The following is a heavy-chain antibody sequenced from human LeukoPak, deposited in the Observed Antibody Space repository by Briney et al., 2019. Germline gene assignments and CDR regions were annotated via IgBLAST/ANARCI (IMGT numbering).Heavy chain of an antibody. J-gene: IGHJ4*02. D-gene: IGHD6-19*01. CDR2: IYYSGST. Sequence: SQTLSLTCTVSGGSISSGDYYWSWIRQPPGKGLEWIGYIYYSGSTYYNPSLKSRVIISVDTSKNQFSLKLSSVTAADTAVYYCARTEGGWSRFDNWGQGTLVIVSS. V-gene: IGHV4-30-4*01. CDR3: ARTEGGWSRFDN. CDR1: GGSISSGDYY.